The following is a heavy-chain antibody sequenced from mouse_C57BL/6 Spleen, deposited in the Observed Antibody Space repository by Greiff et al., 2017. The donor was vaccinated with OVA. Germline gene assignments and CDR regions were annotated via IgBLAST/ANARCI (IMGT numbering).Heavy chain of an antibody. CDR2: IDPSDSYT. Sequence: QVQLQQPGAELVMPGASVKLSCKASGYTFTSYWMHWVKQRPGQGLEWIGEIDPSDSYTNYNQKFKGKSTLTVDKSSNTAYMQLSSLTSEDSAVYYCARRGTGAWFAYWGQGTLVTVSA. D-gene: IGHD3-3*01. CDR1: GYTFTSYW. CDR3: ARRGTGAWFAY. J-gene: IGHJ3*01. V-gene: IGHV1-69*01.